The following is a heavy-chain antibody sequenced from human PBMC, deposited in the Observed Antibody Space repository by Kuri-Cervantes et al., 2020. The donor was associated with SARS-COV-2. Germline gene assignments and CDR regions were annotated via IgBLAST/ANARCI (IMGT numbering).Heavy chain of an antibody. CDR1: GFSLNTNGNR. CDR2: IDWDDDK. CDR3: ARMGDGYDFEY. D-gene: IGHD5-24*01. Sequence: SGPTLVKPTETLTVTCAFSGFSLNTNGNRGSWIRQTPGKALEWLARIDWDDDKFYSTSLRNRLIISKDTSKNQVVLTLTNVDPGDTGTYYCARMGDGYDFEYWGQGTVVTVSS. V-gene: IGHV2-70*04. J-gene: IGHJ4*02.